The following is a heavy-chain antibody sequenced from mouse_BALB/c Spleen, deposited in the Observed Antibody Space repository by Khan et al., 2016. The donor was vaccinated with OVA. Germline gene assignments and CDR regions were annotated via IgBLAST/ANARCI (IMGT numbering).Heavy chain of an antibody. D-gene: IGHD2-10*01. Sequence: QMQLEESGAELARPGASVKLSCKASGYTFTSYTISWIQLRPGQGLEWIGFINPSNGYTNYNQKFKDKATLTADKSSTTVYMQLSSLTSDDPAVYNCVRDGAYHRNNGWFAYWGQGTLVTVSA. CDR2: INPSNGYT. CDR1: GYTFTSYT. CDR3: VRDGAYHRNNGWFAY. V-gene: IGHV1-4*01. J-gene: IGHJ3*01.